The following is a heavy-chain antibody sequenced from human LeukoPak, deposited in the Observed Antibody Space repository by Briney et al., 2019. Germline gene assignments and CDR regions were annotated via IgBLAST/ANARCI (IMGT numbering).Heavy chain of an antibody. Sequence: ASVKVSCKASGGTFSSYAINWVRQATGQGLEWMGWMNPNSGNTGYAQKFQGRVTMTRNTSISTAYMELSSLRSGDTAVYYCATWSVIVPPGMDVWGQGTTVTVSS. J-gene: IGHJ6*02. V-gene: IGHV1-8*02. D-gene: IGHD2/OR15-2a*01. CDR1: GGTFSSYA. CDR2: MNPNSGNT. CDR3: ATWSVIVPPGMDV.